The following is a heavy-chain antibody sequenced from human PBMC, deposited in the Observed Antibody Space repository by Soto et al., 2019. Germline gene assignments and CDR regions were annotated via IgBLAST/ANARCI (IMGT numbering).Heavy chain of an antibody. D-gene: IGHD6-13*01. V-gene: IGHV3-9*01. CDR3: VKDIGAAGAYWYFDL. CDR1: GFTFDDFA. CDR2: INWNSGDI. Sequence: EMQLVESGGGLVQPGRSLRLSCAASGFTFDDFAMHWVRQAPGKGLEWVSGINWNSGDIDYADSVRGRFTISRDNAKNALYLQMNSLIAEDAALYYCVKDIGAAGAYWYFDLWGGGTLVTVSS. J-gene: IGHJ2*01.